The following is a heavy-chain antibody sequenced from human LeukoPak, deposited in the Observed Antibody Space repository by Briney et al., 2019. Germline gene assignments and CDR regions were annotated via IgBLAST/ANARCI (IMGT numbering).Heavy chain of an antibody. CDR3: AKPIAVAGDTYYFDY. Sequence: TGGSLRLSCAASGFTFSSYAMSWVRQAPGKGLEWVSAISGSGGSTYYADSGKGRFTISRDNSKNTLYLQMNSLRAEDTAVYYCAKPIAVAGDTYYFDYWGQGTLVTVSS. D-gene: IGHD6-19*01. CDR2: ISGSGGST. V-gene: IGHV3-23*01. J-gene: IGHJ4*02. CDR1: GFTFSSYA.